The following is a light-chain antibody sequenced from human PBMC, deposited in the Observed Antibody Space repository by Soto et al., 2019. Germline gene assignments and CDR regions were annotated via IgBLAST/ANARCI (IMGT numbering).Light chain of an antibody. CDR2: GAS. CDR3: QHYDGSVWT. J-gene: IGKJ1*01. Sequence: EIVLTQSPGTLSLSPGERATLSCRASQSVSGTNLAWYQQKPGQAPRLLIYGASSRATGIPDRFSGSGSGTDFTLTISRLEPEDFAVYYCQHYDGSVWTFGQGTQVEIK. CDR1: QSVSGTN. V-gene: IGKV3-20*01.